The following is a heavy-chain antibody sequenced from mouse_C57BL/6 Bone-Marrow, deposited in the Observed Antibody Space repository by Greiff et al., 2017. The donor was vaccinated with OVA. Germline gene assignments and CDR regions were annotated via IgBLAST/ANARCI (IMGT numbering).Heavy chain of an antibody. Sequence: EVKLMESGGGLVQPGGSLKLSCAASGFTFSDYYMYWVRQTPEKRLEWVAYISNGGGSTYYPDTVKGRFTISRDNAKNTLYLQMSRLKSEDTAMYYCARRDSNYGFDYWGQGTTLTVSS. V-gene: IGHV5-12*01. CDR1: GFTFSDYY. J-gene: IGHJ2*01. D-gene: IGHD2-5*01. CDR3: ARRDSNYGFDY. CDR2: ISNGGGST.